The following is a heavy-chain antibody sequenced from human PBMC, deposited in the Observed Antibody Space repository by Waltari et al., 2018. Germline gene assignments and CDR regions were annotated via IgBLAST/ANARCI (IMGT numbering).Heavy chain of an antibody. Sequence: QVQLQESGPGLVKPSGTLSLTCAVSGESISRGRWYSWVRQPPGKGLGWIGEISPSGYTNPNPSLKSRLTISADNSENQLSLKLTSVTAADTAVYYCTRSFDDWGQGTLVTVSS. CDR1: GESISRGRW. V-gene: IGHV4-4*02. J-gene: IGHJ4*02. CDR3: TRSFDD. CDR2: ISPSGYT.